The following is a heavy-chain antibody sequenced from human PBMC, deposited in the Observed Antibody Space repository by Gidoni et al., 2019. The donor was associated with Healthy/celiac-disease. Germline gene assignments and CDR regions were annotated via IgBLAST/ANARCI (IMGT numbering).Heavy chain of an antibody. CDR1: GFTFSSYS. CDR3: ARDGYGSGSYYRMDV. Sequence: EVQLVESGGGLVKPGGSLRLSCAASGFTFSSYSMNWVRQAPGKGLEWVSSISSSSSYIYYADSVKGRFTISRDNAKNSLYLQMNSLRAEDTAVYYCARDGYGSGSYYRMDVWGQGTTVTVSS. V-gene: IGHV3-21*01. D-gene: IGHD3-10*01. CDR2: ISSSSSYI. J-gene: IGHJ6*02.